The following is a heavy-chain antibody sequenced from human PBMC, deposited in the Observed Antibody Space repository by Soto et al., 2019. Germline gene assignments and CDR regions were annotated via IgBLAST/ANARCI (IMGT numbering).Heavy chain of an antibody. V-gene: IGHV3-23*01. CDR3: AKDFFPIVVVVAALLGY. CDR2: ISGSGGST. CDR1: GFTFSSYA. Sequence: GGSLRLSCAASGFTFSSYAMSWVRQAPGKGLEWVSAISGSGGSTYYADSVKGRFTISRDNSKNTLYLQMNSLRAEDTAVYYCAKDFFPIVVVVAALLGYWGQGTLVTVSS. D-gene: IGHD2-15*01. J-gene: IGHJ4*02.